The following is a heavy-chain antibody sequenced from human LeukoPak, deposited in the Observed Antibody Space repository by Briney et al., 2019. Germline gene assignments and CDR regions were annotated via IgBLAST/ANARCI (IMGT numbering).Heavy chain of an antibody. V-gene: IGHV3-21*01. D-gene: IGHD2-8*01. CDR2: ISSSSSYI. CDR3: ARGSPYDGMDV. J-gene: IGHJ6*02. CDR1: GFTFSSYS. Sequence: GGSLRLSCAASGFTFSSYSMNWLRQAPGKGLEWVSSISSSSSYIYYADSVKGRFTISRDNAKNSLYLQMNSLRAEDTAVYYCARGSPYDGMDVWGQGTTVTVSS.